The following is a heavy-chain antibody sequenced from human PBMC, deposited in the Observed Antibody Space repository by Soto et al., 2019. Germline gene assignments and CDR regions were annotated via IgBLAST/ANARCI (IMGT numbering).Heavy chain of an antibody. CDR1: GGTFSSYT. J-gene: IGHJ6*03. CDR3: ARHYYGSGSYHMDV. V-gene: IGHV1-69*02. D-gene: IGHD3-10*01. CDR2: IIPILGIA. Sequence: QVQLVQSGAEVKKPGSSVKVSCKASGGTFSSYTISWVRQAPGQGLEWMGRIIPILGIANYAQKFQGRVTITADKSTSTAYMELTSLRSEDTAVYYCARHYYGSGSYHMDVVGKGTKVTVSS.